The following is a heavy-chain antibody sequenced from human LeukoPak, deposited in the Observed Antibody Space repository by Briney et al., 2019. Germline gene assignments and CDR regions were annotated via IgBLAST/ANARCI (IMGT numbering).Heavy chain of an antibody. V-gene: IGHV1-69*04. CDR3: AREYFAAPYFDY. J-gene: IGHJ4*02. CDR2: IIPILGIA. D-gene: IGHD3-10*01. CDR1: GGTFSSYA. Sequence: SVKVSCKASGGTFSSYAISWVRQAPGQGLEWMGRIIPILGIANYAQKFQGRVTITADKSTSTAYMELSSLRSEDTAVYYCAREYFAAPYFDYWGQGTLVTVSS.